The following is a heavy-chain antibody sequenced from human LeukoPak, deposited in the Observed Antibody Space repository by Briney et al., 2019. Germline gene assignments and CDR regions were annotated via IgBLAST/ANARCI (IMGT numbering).Heavy chain of an antibody. CDR1: GGSISSGSYY. J-gene: IGHJ4*02. V-gene: IGHV4-61*02. CDR2: IYTSGST. CDR3: ARALDY. Sequence: SQTLSLTRTVSGGSISSGSYYWSCIRQPAGKGLECIGRIYTSGSTNYNPSVKSRVTISVDTSKNQFSLKLSSVTAADTAVYYCARALDYWGQGTLVTVSS.